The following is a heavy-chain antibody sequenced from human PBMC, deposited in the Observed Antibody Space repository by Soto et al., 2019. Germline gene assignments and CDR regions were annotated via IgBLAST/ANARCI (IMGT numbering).Heavy chain of an antibody. D-gene: IGHD2-2*01. CDR2: IVVGSGNT. CDR3: AAEGEDIVVVPAAPYYYYGMDV. Sequence: SVKVSCKASGFTFTSSAVQWVRQARGQRLDWVGWIVVGSGNTNYAQQFQERVTIPREMSTSTAYMELSSLRSEDTAVYYWAAEGEDIVVVPAAPYYYYGMDVWGQGTTVTVSS. CDR1: GFTFTSSA. J-gene: IGHJ6*02. V-gene: IGHV1-58*01.